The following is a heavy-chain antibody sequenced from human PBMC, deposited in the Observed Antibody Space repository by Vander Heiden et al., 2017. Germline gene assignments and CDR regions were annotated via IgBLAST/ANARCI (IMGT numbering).Heavy chain of an antibody. CDR3: ARDGPYHYDSSGYNTGEHHDAFDI. J-gene: IGHJ3*02. CDR1: GFTFSSYS. V-gene: IGHV3-21*01. Sequence: EVQLVESGGGLVKPGGSLRLSCAASGFTFSSYSMNWVRQAPGKGLEWVSSISSSSSYIYYADSVKGRFTISRDNAKNSLYLQMNSLRAEDTAVYYCARDGPYHYDSSGYNTGEHHDAFDIWGQGTMVTVSS. CDR2: ISSSSSYI. D-gene: IGHD3-22*01.